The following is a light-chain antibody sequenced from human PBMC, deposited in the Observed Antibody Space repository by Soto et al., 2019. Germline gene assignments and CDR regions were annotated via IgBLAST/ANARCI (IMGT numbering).Light chain of an antibody. J-gene: IGKJ4*01. V-gene: IGKV3-11*01. CDR1: HNVKYY. Sequence: EIVVTQSPATLSLSPGDRATLSCRTSHNVKYYLAWYQQKPGQAPRLLIYDTSNRATGIPARFTGSGSGKDFTLTISSLEPEDFAVYYCHQRGDWPTFGGGTKVEIK. CDR3: HQRGDWPT. CDR2: DTS.